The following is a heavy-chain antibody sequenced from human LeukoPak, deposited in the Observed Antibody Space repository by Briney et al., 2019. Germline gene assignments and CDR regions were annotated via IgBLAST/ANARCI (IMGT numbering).Heavy chain of an antibody. CDR1: GGSISSYY. CDR2: IYYTGII. Sequence: SETLSLTCSVSGGSISSYYWAWIRQPPGKGLEWIGFIYYTGIISHNPSLESRVTMSVDTYDNQFSLRLNSVSAADTAVYYCARLYSSGWRSNYYFDCWGQGTLVTVPS. CDR3: ARLYSSGWRSNYYFDC. J-gene: IGHJ4*02. D-gene: IGHD6-19*01. V-gene: IGHV4-59*08.